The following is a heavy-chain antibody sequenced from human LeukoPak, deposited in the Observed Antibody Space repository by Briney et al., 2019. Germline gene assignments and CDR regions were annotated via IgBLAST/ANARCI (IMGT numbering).Heavy chain of an antibody. CDR1: GYSISSGYY. CDR3: AAGGSSGYYFVY. J-gene: IGHJ4*02. V-gene: IGHV4-38-2*02. CDR2: IYHSGST. D-gene: IGHD3-22*01. Sequence: SETLSLTCTVSGYSISSGYYWGWIRQPPGKGLEWIGIIYHSGSTYYNPSLKSRVTISVDTSKNQFSLKLNSVTAADTAVYYCAAGGSSGYYFVYWGQGTLVTVSS.